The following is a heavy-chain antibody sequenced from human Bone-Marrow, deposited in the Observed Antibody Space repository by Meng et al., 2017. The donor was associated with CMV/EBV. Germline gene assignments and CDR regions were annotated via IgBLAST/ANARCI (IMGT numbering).Heavy chain of an antibody. CDR1: GFTFSDYY. J-gene: IGHJ6*02. D-gene: IGHD6-19*01. CDR2: ISSSGSTI. V-gene: IGHV3-11*04. CDR3: AKEYHGQWLYYGMDV. Sequence: GGSLRLSCAASGFTFSDYYMSWIRQAPGKGLEWVSYISSSGSTIYYADSVKGRFTISRDNAKHSVYLQMNSLRAEDTAIYYCAKEYHGQWLYYGMDVWGQGTTVTVSS.